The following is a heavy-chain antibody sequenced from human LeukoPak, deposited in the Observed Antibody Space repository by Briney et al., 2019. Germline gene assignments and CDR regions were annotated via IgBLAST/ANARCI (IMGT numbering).Heavy chain of an antibody. J-gene: IGHJ4*02. D-gene: IGHD3-22*01. CDR1: GFTFSSYW. Sequence: GGSLRLSCAASGFTFSSYWTHWVRQAPGKGLVWVSRINSDGSSTSYADSVKGRFTISRDNAKNTLYLQMNSLRAEDTAVYYCAREGSYYDSSGYYLKYYFDYWGQGTLVIVSS. CDR2: INSDGSST. CDR3: AREGSYYDSSGYYLKYYFDY. V-gene: IGHV3-74*01.